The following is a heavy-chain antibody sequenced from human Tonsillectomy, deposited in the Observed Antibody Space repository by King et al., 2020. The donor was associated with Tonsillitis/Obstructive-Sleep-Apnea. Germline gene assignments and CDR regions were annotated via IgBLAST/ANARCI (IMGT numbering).Heavy chain of an antibody. CDR2: IRSKTYGGTA. J-gene: IGHJ4*02. V-gene: IGHV3-49*04. Sequence: QLVESGGGLVQPGRSLRLSCNASGFTFGDYAMSWVRQAPGKGLEWVGFIRSKTYGGTAEYAASVKGRFTISRDDSKTIAYLQMNSLKTEDTAVYYCTRGIVVVDWGQGTLVTVSS. CDR1: GFTFGDYA. D-gene: IGHD2-21*01. CDR3: TRGIVVVD.